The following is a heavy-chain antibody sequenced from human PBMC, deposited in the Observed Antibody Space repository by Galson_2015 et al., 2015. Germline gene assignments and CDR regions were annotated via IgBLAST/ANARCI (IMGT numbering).Heavy chain of an antibody. CDR3: AKLRGVWFGELPDPWGNWFDP. J-gene: IGHJ5*02. CDR1: GFTFSSYA. CDR2: ISGSGGST. V-gene: IGHV3-23*01. Sequence: SLRLSCAASGFTFSSYAMSWVRQAPGKGLEWVSAISGSGGSTYYADPVKGRFTISRDNSKNTLYLQMNSLRAEDTAVYYCAKLRGVWFGELPDPWGNWFDPWGQGTLVAVSS. D-gene: IGHD3-10*01.